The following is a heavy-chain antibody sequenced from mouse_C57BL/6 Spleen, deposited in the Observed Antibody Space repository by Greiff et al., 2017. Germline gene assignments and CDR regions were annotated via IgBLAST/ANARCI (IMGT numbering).Heavy chain of an antibody. CDR3: ARRVPYDYDGGFAY. CDR1: GYTFTDYN. V-gene: IGHV1-18*01. D-gene: IGHD2-4*01. J-gene: IGHJ3*01. CDR2: INPNNGGT. Sequence: EVKLMESGPELVKPGASVKIPCKASGYTFTDYNMDWVKQSHGKSLEWIGDINPNNGGTIYNQKFKGKATLTVDKSSSTAYMELRSLTSEDTAVYYCARRVPYDYDGGFAYWGQGTLVTVSA.